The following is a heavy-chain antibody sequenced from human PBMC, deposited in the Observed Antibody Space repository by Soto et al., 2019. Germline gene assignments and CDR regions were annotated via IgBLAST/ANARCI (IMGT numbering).Heavy chain of an antibody. CDR3: STRAYDTNGYYRFDP. D-gene: IGHD3-22*01. CDR2: INHSGRV. CDR1: GGNFRDHS. V-gene: IGHV4-34*08. J-gene: IGHJ5*01. Sequence: LPGAVEGGNFRDHSWTWIRQSTGKGLEWIGDINHSGRVNYSPSLKSRVTISLDTSKNQFSLTLSAVTAADTAMYYCSTRAYDTNGYYRFDPWGQGTQVTVSS.